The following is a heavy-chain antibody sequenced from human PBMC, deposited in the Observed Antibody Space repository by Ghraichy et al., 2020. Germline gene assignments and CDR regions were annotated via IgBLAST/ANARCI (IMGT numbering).Heavy chain of an antibody. CDR1: GFSFSDYS. J-gene: IGHJ3*02. CDR2: ISSGSRSS. Sequence: SCVASGFSFSDYSMNWVRQAPGKGLEWLSYISSGSRSSYYADSVKGRFTISRDNAKTSLYLQMNSLRAEDTAVYFCARALTTAVVVVNAFDICGQGTMVTVSS. V-gene: IGHV3-48*01. D-gene: IGHD2-15*01. CDR3: ARALTTAVVVVNAFDI.